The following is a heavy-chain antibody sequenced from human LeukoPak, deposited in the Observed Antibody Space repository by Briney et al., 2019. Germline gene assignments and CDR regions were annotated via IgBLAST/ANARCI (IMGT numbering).Heavy chain of an antibody. CDR1: GFTFNNYA. D-gene: IGHD3-10*01. V-gene: IGHV3-23*01. CDR3: AKLLWYGGFYFDY. CDR2: ISGSGGST. Sequence: GGSLRLSCAASGFTFNNYAMSWVRQAPGKGLEWVSGISGSGGSTYNADSVRGRFTISRDNSKNTLYLQMNNLRAEDTATYYCAKLLWYGGFYFDYWGQGTLVTVSS. J-gene: IGHJ4*02.